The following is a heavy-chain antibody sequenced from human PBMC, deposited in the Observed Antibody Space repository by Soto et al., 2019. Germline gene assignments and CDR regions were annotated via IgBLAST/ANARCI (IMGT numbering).Heavy chain of an antibody. CDR1: GGTFSNYA. D-gene: IGHD5-18*01. V-gene: IGHV1-69*15. CDR2: IIPIFGST. CDR3: AKDGGKDGYFGNWFDP. J-gene: IGHJ5*02. Sequence: QVQLVQSGAEVKKPGSSVKVSCKASGGTFSNYAITWVRQAPGQGLEWLGRIIPIFGSTNFAQKFQGRVTLTADESTTTVYMELSSLRSDDTAVYYCAKDGGKDGYFGNWFDPWCQGTLVTVSS.